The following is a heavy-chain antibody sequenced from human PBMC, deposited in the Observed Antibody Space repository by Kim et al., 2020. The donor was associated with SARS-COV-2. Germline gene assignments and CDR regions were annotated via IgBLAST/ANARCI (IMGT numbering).Heavy chain of an antibody. CDR3: ARGRPLQQWLVYYYYYYGMDV. Sequence: ASVKVSCKASGYTFTSYAMNWVRQAPGQGLEWMGWINTNTGNPTYAQGFTGRFVFSLDTSVSTAYLQISSLKAEDTGVYYCARGRPLQQWLVYYYYYYGMDVWGQGTTVTVSS. J-gene: IGHJ6*02. CDR2: INTNTGNP. D-gene: IGHD6-19*01. CDR1: GYTFTSYA. V-gene: IGHV7-4-1*02.